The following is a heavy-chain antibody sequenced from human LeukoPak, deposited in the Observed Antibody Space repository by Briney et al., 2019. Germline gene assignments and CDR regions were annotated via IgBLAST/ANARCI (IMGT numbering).Heavy chain of an antibody. CDR3: ASILRSSSGYYFDY. CDR1: GFTLSTYG. CDR2: IWADGRNN. D-gene: IGHD3-10*01. Sequence: GGSLRLSCAACGFTLSTYGMHWVRQAPGKGLEWVADIWADGRNNYYADSVKGRFTASRDTSKNTLYLQMNSLRAEDTAVYYCASILRSSSGYYFDYWGQGTLVTVSS. J-gene: IGHJ4*02. V-gene: IGHV3-33*01.